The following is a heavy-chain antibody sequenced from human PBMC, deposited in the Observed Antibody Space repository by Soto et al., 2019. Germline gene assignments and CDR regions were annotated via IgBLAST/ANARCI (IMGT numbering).Heavy chain of an antibody. CDR2: MNPNSGNT. D-gene: IGHD3-3*01. CDR1: GYTFTSYD. J-gene: IGHJ6*02. V-gene: IGHV1-8*01. Sequence: ASVKVSCKASGYTFTSYDINWVRQATGQGLEWMGWMNPNSGNTGYAQKFQGRVTMTRNTSISTAYMELSSLRSEDTAVYYCARSFGVATSYYYYYGMDVWGQGTTVTVSS. CDR3: ARSFGVATSYYYYYGMDV.